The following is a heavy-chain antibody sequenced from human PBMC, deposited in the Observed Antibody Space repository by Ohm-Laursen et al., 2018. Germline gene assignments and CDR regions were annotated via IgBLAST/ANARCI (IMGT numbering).Heavy chain of an antibody. J-gene: IGHJ4*02. CDR1: GFTFSSYS. D-gene: IGHD3-10*01. V-gene: IGHV3-21*01. Sequence: SLRLSCSASGFTFSSYSMNWVRQAPGKGLEWVSSISSSSSYIYYADSVKGRFTISRDNAKNSLYLQMNSLRAEDTAVYYCAREFRDYFDYWGQGTLVTVSP. CDR3: AREFRDYFDY. CDR2: ISSSSSYI.